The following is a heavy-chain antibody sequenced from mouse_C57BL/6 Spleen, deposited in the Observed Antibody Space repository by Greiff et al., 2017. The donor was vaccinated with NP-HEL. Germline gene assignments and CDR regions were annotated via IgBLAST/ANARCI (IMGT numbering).Heavy chain of an antibody. CDR2: ISSGGSYT. V-gene: IGHV5-6*01. D-gene: IGHD1-1*01. CDR1: GFTFSSYG. Sequence: EVQRVESGGDLVKPGGSLKLSCAASGFTFSSYGMSWVRQTPDKRLEWVATISSGGSYTYYPDSVKGRFTISRDNAKNTLYLQMSSLKSEDTAMYYCARHTVVADFDYWGQGTTLTVSS. CDR3: ARHTVVADFDY. J-gene: IGHJ2*01.